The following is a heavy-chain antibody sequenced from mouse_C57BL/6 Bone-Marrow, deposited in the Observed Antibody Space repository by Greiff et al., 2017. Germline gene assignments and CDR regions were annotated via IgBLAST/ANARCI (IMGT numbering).Heavy chain of an antibody. Sequence: VQLQQSGPGLVQPSQSLSITCTVSGFSLTSYGVHWVRQSPGKGLEWLGVIWRGGSTDYNAAFMSSLSITKDNSESQVFFKMNSLQADDTAIYYSAKVEWLLPYYYAMDYWGQGTSVTVSS. CDR1: GFSLTSYG. D-gene: IGHD2-3*01. CDR3: AKVEWLLPYYYAMDY. V-gene: IGHV2-5*01. J-gene: IGHJ4*01. CDR2: IWRGGST.